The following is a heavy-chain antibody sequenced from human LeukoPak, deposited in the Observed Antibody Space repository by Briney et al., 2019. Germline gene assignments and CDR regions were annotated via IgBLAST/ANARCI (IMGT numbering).Heavy chain of an antibody. Sequence: GASVKVSCKASGYTFTGYYMHWVRQAPGQGLEWMGWINPNSGGTNYAQKFQGRVTMTRDTSISTAYMELSRLRSGDTAVYYCARDGVGTTNAHPREQYYYYYMDVWGKGTTVTVSS. V-gene: IGHV1-2*02. J-gene: IGHJ6*03. CDR1: GYTFTGYY. D-gene: IGHD1-26*01. CDR2: INPNSGGT. CDR3: ARDGVGTTNAHPREQYYYYYMDV.